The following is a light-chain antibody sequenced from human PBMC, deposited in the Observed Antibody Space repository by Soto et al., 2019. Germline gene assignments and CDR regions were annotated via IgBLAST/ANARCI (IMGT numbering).Light chain of an antibody. CDR2: GNS. V-gene: IGLV1-40*01. Sequence: QAVVPQPPSVSGAPGQRVTISCTGSSSNIGAGYDVHWYQQLPGTAPKLLIYGNSNRPSGVPDRFSGSKSGTSASLAITGLQAEDEGDYYCQSYDSSLSGDVFGTGTKPTVL. J-gene: IGLJ1*01. CDR1: SSNIGAGYD. CDR3: QSYDSSLSGDV.